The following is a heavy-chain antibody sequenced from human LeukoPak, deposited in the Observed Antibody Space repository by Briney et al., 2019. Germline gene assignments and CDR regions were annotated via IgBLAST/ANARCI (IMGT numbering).Heavy chain of an antibody. D-gene: IGHD3-3*01. CDR2: INHSGST. CDR3: VLSEVTPLFGYYYYMDV. J-gene: IGHJ6*03. V-gene: IGHV4-34*01. Sequence: SETLSLTCAVYGGSFSGYYWSRIRQPPGKGLEWIGEINHSGSTNYNPSLKSRVTISVETSKNQFSLKLSSVTAADTAVYYCVLSEVTPLFGYYYYMDVWGKGTTVTVSS. CDR1: GGSFSGYY.